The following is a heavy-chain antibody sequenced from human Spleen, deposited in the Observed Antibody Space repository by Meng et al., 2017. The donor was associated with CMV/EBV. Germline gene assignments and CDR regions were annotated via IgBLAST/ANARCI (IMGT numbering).Heavy chain of an antibody. J-gene: IGHJ3*02. D-gene: IGHD1-26*01. Sequence: GGSLRLSCAVSGFTSSNSAMNWVRQAPGKGLEWVSVIYGTTSEGTTEYADSVGGRFTLSRDNSKNTVYLQMNTVRFQDTAVYYFARDYSDRWHADAFDIWGLGTMVTVSS. CDR1: GFTSSNSA. V-gene: IGHV3-23*01. CDR3: ARDYSDRWHADAFDI. CDR2: IYGTTSEGTT.